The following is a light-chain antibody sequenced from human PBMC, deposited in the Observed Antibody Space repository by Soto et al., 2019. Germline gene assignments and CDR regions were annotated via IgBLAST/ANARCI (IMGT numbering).Light chain of an antibody. J-gene: IGKJ1*01. CDR3: QQSYNTTCT. Sequence: DIQMTQSPSSLSESAGDRVTITCRASQGISTYLNWYQQKPGKAPKLLIYAASSLQSGVPSRFSGSGSETEFTLTISSLQPEDFATYSCQQSYNTTCTFGQGTKVEIQ. V-gene: IGKV1-39*01. CDR2: AAS. CDR1: QGISTY.